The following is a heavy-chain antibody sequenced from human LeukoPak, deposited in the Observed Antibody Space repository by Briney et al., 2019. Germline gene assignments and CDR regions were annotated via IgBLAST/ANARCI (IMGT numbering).Heavy chain of an antibody. CDR3: AKASVWDDSSGYYGY. CDR1: GFTFSSYA. Sequence: PGGSLRLSCAASGFTFSSYAMSWVRQAPGKGLEWVSAISGSGGSTYYADSVKGRFTISRDNSKNTLYLQMNSLRAEDTAVYYCAKASVWDDSSGYYGYWGQGTLVTVSS. CDR2: ISGSGGST. V-gene: IGHV3-23*01. J-gene: IGHJ4*02. D-gene: IGHD3-22*01.